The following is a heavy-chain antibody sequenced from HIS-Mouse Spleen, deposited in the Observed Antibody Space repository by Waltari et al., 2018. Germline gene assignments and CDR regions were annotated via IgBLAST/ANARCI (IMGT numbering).Heavy chain of an antibody. CDR2: ISYDGSNK. J-gene: IGHJ5*02. V-gene: IGHV3-30*18. CDR1: GFTFSSYG. Sequence: QVQLVESGGGVVQPGRSLRLSCAASGFTFSSYGMHWVRRAPGKGLEWVEVISYDGSNKYYADSVKGRFTISRDNSKNTLYLQMNSLRAEDTAVYYCAKEYSSSHNWFDPWGQGTLVTVSS. CDR3: AKEYSSSHNWFDP. D-gene: IGHD6-13*01.